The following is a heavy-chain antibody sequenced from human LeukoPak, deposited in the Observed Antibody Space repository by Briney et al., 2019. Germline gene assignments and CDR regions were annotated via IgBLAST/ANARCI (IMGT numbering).Heavy chain of an antibody. Sequence: AGGSLRLSCAASGFTFSSYAMSWVRQAPGKGLEWVSAISGSGGSTYYADSVKGRFTISRDNSKNTLYLQMDSLRAEDTAVYYCAKDQVSVVRPYYFDYWGQGTLVTVSS. J-gene: IGHJ4*02. CDR3: AKDQVSVVRPYYFDY. CDR1: GFTFSSYA. V-gene: IGHV3-23*01. D-gene: IGHD1-20*01. CDR2: ISGSGGST.